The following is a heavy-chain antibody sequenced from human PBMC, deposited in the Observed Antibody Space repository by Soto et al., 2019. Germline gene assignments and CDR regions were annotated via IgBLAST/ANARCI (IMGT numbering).Heavy chain of an antibody. J-gene: IGHJ4*02. Sequence: PGGSLRLSCAASAASGFTFSNFAMNWVRQAPGKGLEWVSGIGGSEDDTYYADSVKGRFTVSRDNSKNTLYLQMSSLRAEDTALYYCAKPLFSIGWAAFDCWGQGSLVTVSS. V-gene: IGHV3-23*01. CDR1: GFTFSNFA. D-gene: IGHD3-3*02. CDR2: IGGSEDDT. CDR3: AKPLFSIGWAAFDC.